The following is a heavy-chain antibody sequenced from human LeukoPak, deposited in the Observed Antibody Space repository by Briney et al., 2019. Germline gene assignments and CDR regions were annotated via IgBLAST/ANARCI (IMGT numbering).Heavy chain of an antibody. CDR3: AKGGDWWYDILRAAPPGNAFDI. CDR2: ISYDGSNK. V-gene: IGHV3-30*01. J-gene: IGHJ3*02. CDR1: GFTFSSYA. D-gene: IGHD3-9*01. Sequence: GRSLRLSCAASGFTFSSYAMHWVRQAPGKGLEWVAVISYDGSNKYYADSVKGRFTISRDNSKNTLYLQMNSLRAEDTAVYYCAKGGDWWYDILRAAPPGNAFDIWGQGTMVTVSS.